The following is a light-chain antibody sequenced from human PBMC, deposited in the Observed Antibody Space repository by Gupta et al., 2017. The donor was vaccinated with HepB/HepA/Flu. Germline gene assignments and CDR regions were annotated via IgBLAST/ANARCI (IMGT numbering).Light chain of an antibody. CDR1: QSISSY. CDR2: AAS. V-gene: IGKV1-39*01. Sequence: DIQMPQSPSPLSASVGDRVTITCRARQSISSYLNWYQQKPGKAPKLLIYAASSMQSGVPARFSGSGSGTDFTLTISSLQPEDFAAYYCQQNYSILCSFGQGTKLEIK. CDR3: QQNYSILCS. J-gene: IGKJ2*04.